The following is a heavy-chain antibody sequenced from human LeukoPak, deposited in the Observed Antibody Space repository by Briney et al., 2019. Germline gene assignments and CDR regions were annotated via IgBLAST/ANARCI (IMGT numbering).Heavy chain of an antibody. CDR3: ARDRSGSSSVDDAFDI. Sequence: PGRSLRLSCAASGFTFSSYAMHWVRQAPGKGLEWVAVISYDGSNKYYADSVKGRFTISRDNAKKSLFLEMNSLRVEDTAVYYCARDRSGSSSVDDAFDIWGQGIMVTVSS. CDR2: ISYDGSNK. J-gene: IGHJ3*02. CDR1: GFTFSSYA. V-gene: IGHV3-30*04. D-gene: IGHD1-26*01.